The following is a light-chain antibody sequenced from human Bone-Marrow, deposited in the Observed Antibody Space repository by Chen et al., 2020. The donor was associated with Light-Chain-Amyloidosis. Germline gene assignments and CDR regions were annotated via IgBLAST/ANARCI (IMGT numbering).Light chain of an antibody. CDR1: SSDVGGDNH. CDR2: EVT. J-gene: IGLJ1*01. Sequence: SALTQPASVSGSPGQSITISCTGTSSDVGGDNHVSWYQQHPDKAPKLMIYEVTNRPSWVPDRFSGSQSDNTASLTISGLQTEDEADYFCSSYTITNTLVFGSGTRVTVL. CDR3: SSYTITNTLV. V-gene: IGLV2-14*01.